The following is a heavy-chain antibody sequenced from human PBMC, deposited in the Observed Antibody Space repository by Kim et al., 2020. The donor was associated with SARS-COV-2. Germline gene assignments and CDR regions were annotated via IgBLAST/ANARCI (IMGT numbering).Heavy chain of an antibody. D-gene: IGHD3-9*01. CDR3: ASYYDILTGYHSPYYYYGMDV. V-gene: IGHV1-69*04. J-gene: IGHJ6*02. CDR2: IIPILGIA. CDR1: GGTFSSYA. Sequence: SVKVSCKASGGTFSSYAISWVRQAPGQGLEWMGRIIPILGIANYAQKFQGRVTITADKSTSTAYMELSSLRSEDTAVYYCASYYDILTGYHSPYYYYGMDVWGQGTTVTVSS.